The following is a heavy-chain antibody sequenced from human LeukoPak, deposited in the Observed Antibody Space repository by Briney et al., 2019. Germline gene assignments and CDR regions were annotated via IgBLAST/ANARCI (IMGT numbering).Heavy chain of an antibody. CDR2: IIRIFGTA. V-gene: IGHV1-69*13. J-gene: IGHJ4*02. CDR1: GGTFSSYA. CDR3: VRPGAYYYDSSGYYHPFDY. D-gene: IGHD3-22*01. Sequence: GASVKVSCKASGGTFSSYAISWVRQAPGQGLEWMGGIIRIFGTANYAQKFQGRVTITADESTSTAYMELSSLRSEDTAVYYCVRPGAYYYDSSGYYHPFDYWGQGTLVTVSS.